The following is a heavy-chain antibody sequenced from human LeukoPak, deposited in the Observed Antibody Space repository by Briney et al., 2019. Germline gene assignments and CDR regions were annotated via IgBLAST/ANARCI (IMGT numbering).Heavy chain of an antibody. D-gene: IGHD3-22*01. V-gene: IGHV3-33*08. CDR2: IWYDGSNK. CDR3: ARARATWYDSSGFPNDAFDI. J-gene: IGHJ3*02. Sequence: GGSLRLSCAASGFTFSSYGMHWVRQAPGKGLEWVAVIWYDGSNKYYADSVKGRFTISRDNSKNTLYLQMNSLRAEDTAVYYCARARATWYDSSGFPNDAFDIWGQGTMVTVSS. CDR1: GFTFSSYG.